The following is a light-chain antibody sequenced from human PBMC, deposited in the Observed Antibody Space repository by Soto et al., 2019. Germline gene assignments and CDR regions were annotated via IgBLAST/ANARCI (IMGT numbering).Light chain of an antibody. CDR3: QQYVTSPSWT. CDR1: QSVSSDT. Sequence: ETVLTQSPGTLSLSPGERATLSCRASQSVSSDTLAWYQQKPGQAPRLLLYGASTRATGIPDRFSGSGSGTDFTLTVSRLEPDDFAVYYCQQYVTSPSWTFGQGTTVEIK. V-gene: IGKV3-20*01. J-gene: IGKJ1*01. CDR2: GAS.